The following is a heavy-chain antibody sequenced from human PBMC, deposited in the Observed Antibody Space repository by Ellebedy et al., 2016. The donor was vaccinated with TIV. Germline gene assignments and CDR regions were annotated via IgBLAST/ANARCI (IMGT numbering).Heavy chain of an antibody. CDR1: GYTFTSYY. CDR2: INPSGGST. Sequence: AASVKVSCKASGYTFTSYYMHWARQAPGQGLEWMGIINPSGGSTSYAQKFQGRVTMTRDTSTSTAYMELSSLRSEDTAVYYCARDSSGYYYTVGAFDIWGQGTMVTVSS. J-gene: IGHJ3*02. D-gene: IGHD3-22*01. V-gene: IGHV1-46*01. CDR3: ARDSSGYYYTVGAFDI.